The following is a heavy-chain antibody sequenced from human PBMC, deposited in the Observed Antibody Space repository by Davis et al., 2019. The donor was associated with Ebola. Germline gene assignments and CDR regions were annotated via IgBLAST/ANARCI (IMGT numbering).Heavy chain of an antibody. D-gene: IGHD6-19*01. CDR1: GDTLTSYA. Sequence: SVKVSCKAVGDTLTSYAMTWVRQAPGQGLEWMGGIIPVFRTASYAQKFQGRVTITRDTSASTAYMGLSSLRSEDTAVYYCARDSSGWYYFDYWGQGTLVTVSS. CDR2: IIPVFRTA. CDR3: ARDSSGWYYFDY. J-gene: IGHJ4*02. V-gene: IGHV1-69*05.